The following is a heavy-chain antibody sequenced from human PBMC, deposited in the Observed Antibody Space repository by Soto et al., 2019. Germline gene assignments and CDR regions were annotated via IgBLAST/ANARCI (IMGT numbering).Heavy chain of an antibody. V-gene: IGHV4-59*01. CDR1: GGSISSYY. D-gene: IGHD4-17*01. CDR3: VSLPWADYGGIFDP. CDR2: IYYSGST. J-gene: IGHJ5*02. Sequence: QVQLQESGPGLVKPSETLSLTCTVSGGSISSYYWSWIRQPPGKGLQWIGYIYYSGSTNYNPSLKSRVPISVDTSKDQFSLKLSAGTAADTAVYYCVSLPWADYGGIFDPWGQGTLVTVSS.